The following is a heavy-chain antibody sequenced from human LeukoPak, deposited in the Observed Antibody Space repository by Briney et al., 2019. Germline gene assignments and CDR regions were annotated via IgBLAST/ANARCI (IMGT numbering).Heavy chain of an antibody. V-gene: IGHV1-2*02. D-gene: IGHD3-22*01. CDR3: ARGDYYDSSGYHL. CDR1: GYTFTGYY. Sequence: GASVKVSCKASGYTFTGYYMHWVRQAPGHGLEWMGWINPNSGGTNYAQKFQGRVTMTRDTSISTAYMELSRLRSDDTAVYYCARGDYYDSSGYHLWGQGTLVTVSS. CDR2: INPNSGGT. J-gene: IGHJ5*02.